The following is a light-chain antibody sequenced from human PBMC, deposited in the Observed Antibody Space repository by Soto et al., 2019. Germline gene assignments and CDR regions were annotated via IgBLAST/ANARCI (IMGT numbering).Light chain of an antibody. CDR1: SSDVGGYNY. J-gene: IGLJ2*01. CDR3: SSYTSSSTRGV. V-gene: IGLV2-14*01. Sequence: QSALTQPASVSGSPGQSITISCTGTSSDVGGYNYVSWYQQHPGKAPKLMIYEVSNRPSGVSNRVSGSKSGNTASLTISGLQAEDEADYYCSSYTSSSTRGVFGGGTKLPVL. CDR2: EVS.